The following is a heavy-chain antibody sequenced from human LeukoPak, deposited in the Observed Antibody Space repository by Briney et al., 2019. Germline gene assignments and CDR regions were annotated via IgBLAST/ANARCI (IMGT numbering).Heavy chain of an antibody. J-gene: IGHJ4*02. Sequence: GASVRVSCKASGYTFTSYGISWVRQAPGQGLEWMGWISAYNGNTSYAQKLQGRVTMTTDTSTSTAYMELRSLRSDDTAVYYCARDGPSYYYGSGSRSGDYWGQGTLVTVSS. D-gene: IGHD3-10*01. CDR2: ISAYNGNT. V-gene: IGHV1-18*01. CDR3: ARDGPSYYYGSGSRSGDY. CDR1: GYTFTSYG.